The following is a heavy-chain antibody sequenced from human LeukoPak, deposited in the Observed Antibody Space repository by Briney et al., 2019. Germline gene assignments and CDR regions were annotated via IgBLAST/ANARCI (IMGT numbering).Heavy chain of an antibody. CDR2: ISAYNGST. CDR3: ARSPFLASEMGAWDIVVVPAANYYYGMDV. V-gene: IGHV1-18*01. J-gene: IGHJ6*02. CDR1: GYTFTSYG. D-gene: IGHD2-2*01. Sequence: ASVKVSCKASGYTFTSYGISWVRQAPGQGLEWMGWISAYNGSTNYAQKLQGRVTMTTDTSTSTAYIELRSLRSDDTAVYYCARSPFLASEMGAWDIVVVPAANYYYGMDVWGQGTTVTVSS.